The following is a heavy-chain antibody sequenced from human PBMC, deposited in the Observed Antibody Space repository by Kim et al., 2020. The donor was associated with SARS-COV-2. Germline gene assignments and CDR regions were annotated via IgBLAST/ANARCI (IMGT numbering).Heavy chain of an antibody. CDR1: GFTFSSYS. CDR2: ISSSSSYI. Sequence: GGSLRLSCAASGFTFSSYSMNWVRQAPGKGLEWVSSISSSSSYIYYADSVKGRFTISRDNAKNSLYLQMNSLRAEDTAVYYCARGGPARGSWPSHFDYWGQGTLVTVSS. CDR3: ARGGPARGSWPSHFDY. D-gene: IGHD6-13*01. V-gene: IGHV3-21*01. J-gene: IGHJ4*02.